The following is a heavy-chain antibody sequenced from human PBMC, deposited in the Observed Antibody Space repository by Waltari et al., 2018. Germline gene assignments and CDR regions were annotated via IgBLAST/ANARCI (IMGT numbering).Heavy chain of an antibody. CDR1: GFTFSDHY. V-gene: IGHV3-72*01. D-gene: IGHD2-15*01. J-gene: IGHJ4*02. CDR2: SGNKTNIDTP. Sequence: EVQLVESGGVLVQPGGSLRLSCAASGFTFSDHYMDWVRQAPGKGLEWVGRSGNKTNIDTPEYAAHGKGRCTISQDDSKTSLYLQMNSLKTEYTAVYYWAIVVSSFVHRSGGSCYEDYGGQGTMVTVSS. CDR3: AIVVSSFVHRSGGSCYEDY.